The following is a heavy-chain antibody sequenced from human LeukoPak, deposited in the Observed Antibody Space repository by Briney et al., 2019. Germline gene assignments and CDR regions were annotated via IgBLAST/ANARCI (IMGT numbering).Heavy chain of an antibody. CDR2: INPSGGST. V-gene: IGHV1-46*01. D-gene: IGHD4-17*01. J-gene: IGHJ5*02. CDR1: GYTFINHY. CDR3: GRDSTVTTFRGCVDP. Sequence: AASVKVSCKASGYTFINHYIHWVRQAPRQGLEWMGVINPSGGSTNYAQKFQGRVTMTRDASTSTVYIELSSLTSEDTAVYYCGRDSTVTTFRGCVDPWGQGTLVTVSS.